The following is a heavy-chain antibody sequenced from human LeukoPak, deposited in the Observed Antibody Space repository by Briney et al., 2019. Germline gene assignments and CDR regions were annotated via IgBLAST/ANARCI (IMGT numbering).Heavy chain of an antibody. Sequence: GGSLRLSCAASGFTLTSYTMNWVRQAPGKGLEWVSDISSSGSYIDYADSVKGRFTISRDNAKNSLFLQMNSLRAEDTAVYYCARSLIADGAFDIWGQGTMVTVSS. J-gene: IGHJ3*02. CDR3: ARSLIADGAFDI. CDR1: GFTLTSYT. D-gene: IGHD2-21*01. V-gene: IGHV3-21*01. CDR2: ISSSGSYI.